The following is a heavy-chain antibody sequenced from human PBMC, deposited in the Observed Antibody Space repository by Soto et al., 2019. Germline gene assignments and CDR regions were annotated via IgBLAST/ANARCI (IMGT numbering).Heavy chain of an antibody. Sequence: WASVKVSCKASGYTFTGYYMHWVRQAPGQGLEWMGWINPNSGGTNYAQKFQGWVTMTRDTSISTAYMELSRLRSDDTAVYYCARDSGYDTYYYYGMDVWGQGTTVTVSS. CDR2: INPNSGGT. J-gene: IGHJ6*02. CDR1: GYTFTGYY. V-gene: IGHV1-2*04. D-gene: IGHD5-12*01. CDR3: ARDSGYDTYYYYGMDV.